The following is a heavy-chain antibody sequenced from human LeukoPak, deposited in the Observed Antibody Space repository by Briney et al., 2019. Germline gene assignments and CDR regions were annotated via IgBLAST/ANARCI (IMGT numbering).Heavy chain of an antibody. J-gene: IGHJ6*04. Sequence: GGSLRLSCAASGFTFSSYAMSWVRQAPGKGLEWVSAISGSGGSTYYADSVKGWFTISRDNAKNSLYLQMNSLRAEDTAVYYCARDLYYYGSGSYYNRPYYYGMDVWGKGTTVTVSS. V-gene: IGHV3-23*01. CDR1: GFTFSSYA. CDR2: ISGSGGST. D-gene: IGHD3-10*01. CDR3: ARDLYYYGSGSYYNRPYYYGMDV.